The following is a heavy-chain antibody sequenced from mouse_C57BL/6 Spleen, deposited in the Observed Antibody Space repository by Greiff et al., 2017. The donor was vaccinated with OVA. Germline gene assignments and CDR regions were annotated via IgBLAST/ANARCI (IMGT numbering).Heavy chain of an antibody. CDR1: GYAFSSSW. J-gene: IGHJ3*01. CDR3: ARPYDYDPLFAY. CDR2: IYPGDGDT. V-gene: IGHV1-82*01. D-gene: IGHD2-4*01. Sequence: VKLMESGPELVKPGASVKISCKASGYAFSSSWMNWVKQRPGKGLEWIGRIYPGDGDTNYNGKFKGKATLTADKSSSTAYMQLSSLTSEDSAVYFCARPYDYDPLFAYWGQGTLVTVSA.